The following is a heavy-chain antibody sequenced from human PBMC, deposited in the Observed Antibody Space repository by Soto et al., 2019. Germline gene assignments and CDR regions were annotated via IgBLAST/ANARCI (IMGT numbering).Heavy chain of an antibody. CDR1: GFTFSNNG. CDR2: ISSDGSKK. D-gene: IGHD2-15*01. CDR3: AMDLYGGSSRFDY. V-gene: IGHV3-30*03. Sequence: QVQLVESGGGVVQPGRSLRLSCVASGFTFSNNGIHWVCQAPGKGLEWVAVISSDGSKKYYADSVKGRFTISRDNSKNTLYLQMNSLRAEDTAVYYCAMDLYGGSSRFDYWGQGTLVTVSS. J-gene: IGHJ4*02.